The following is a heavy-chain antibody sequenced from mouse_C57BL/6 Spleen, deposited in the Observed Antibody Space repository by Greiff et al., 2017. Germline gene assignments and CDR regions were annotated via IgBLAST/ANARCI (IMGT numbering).Heavy chain of an antibody. CDR2: IDPETGGT. Sequence: QVQLQQSGAELVRPGASVTMSCKASGYTFTDYEMHWVKQTPVHGLEWIGAIDPETGGTTYNQKFKGKAILTADKSSSTAYMELRSLTSEDSAVYYCTRPYDDDRDFGDWGQGTTLTAAS. D-gene: IGHD2-4*01. CDR3: TRPYDDDRDFGD. CDR1: GYTFTDYE. J-gene: IGHJ2*01. V-gene: IGHV1-15*01.